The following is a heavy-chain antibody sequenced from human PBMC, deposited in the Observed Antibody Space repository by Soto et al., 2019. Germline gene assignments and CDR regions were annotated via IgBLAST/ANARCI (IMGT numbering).Heavy chain of an antibody. D-gene: IGHD1-1*01. J-gene: IGHJ4*02. CDR2: IWYDGSNK. V-gene: IGHV3-33*01. Sequence: GGSLRLSCAASGFTFSSYGMHWVRQAPGKGLEWVAVIWYDGSNKYYADSVKGRFTISRDNSKNTLYLQMNSLKTEDTAVYYCVRVDKQLGTTFFDRWGQGILVTVSS. CDR1: GFTFSSYG. CDR3: VRVDKQLGTTFFDR.